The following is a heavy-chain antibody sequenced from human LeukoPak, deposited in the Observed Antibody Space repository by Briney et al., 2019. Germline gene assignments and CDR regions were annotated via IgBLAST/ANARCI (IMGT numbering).Heavy chain of an antibody. V-gene: IGHV3-23*01. CDR3: AKAVSNWNDAPFDY. D-gene: IGHD1-1*01. CDR1: GFTFSSYA. J-gene: IGHJ4*02. Sequence: GGSLRLSCAASGFTFSSYAMSWVRQAPGKGLEWVSAISGSGGSTYYADSAKGRFTISRDNSKNTLYLQMNSLRAEDTAVYFCAKAVSNWNDAPFDYWGQGTLVTVSS. CDR2: ISGSGGST.